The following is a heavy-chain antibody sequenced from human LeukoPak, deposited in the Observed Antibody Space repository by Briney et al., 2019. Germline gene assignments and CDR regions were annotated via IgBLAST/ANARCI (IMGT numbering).Heavy chain of an antibody. D-gene: IGHD2-2*01. J-gene: IGHJ4*02. V-gene: IGHV4-38-2*01. CDR3: ARLDSTSWIPSDY. CDR1: GYSISSGYY. CDR2: IYHSGST. Sequence: SETLSLTCAVSGYSISSGYYGGWIRQPPGKGLEWIGSIYHSGSTYYNPSLKSRVTISVDTSKNQFSLKLSSVTAADTAVYYCARLDSTSWIPSDYWGQGTLVTVSS.